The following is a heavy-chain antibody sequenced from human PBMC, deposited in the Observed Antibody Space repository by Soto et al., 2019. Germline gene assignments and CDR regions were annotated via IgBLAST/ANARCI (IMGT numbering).Heavy chain of an antibody. J-gene: IGHJ4*02. Sequence: SETLSLTCAVSGYSISSGNYWAWIRQPPGRGLEWIGSLYHIGSTHYNTSLKSRVTISVDTSKNHFSLKLSSVTAADTTVYYCARHCRVDTAMAIDYWGQGTLVTVS. D-gene: IGHD5-18*01. CDR3: ARHCRVDTAMAIDY. V-gene: IGHV4-38-2*01. CDR1: GYSISSGNY. CDR2: LYHIGST.